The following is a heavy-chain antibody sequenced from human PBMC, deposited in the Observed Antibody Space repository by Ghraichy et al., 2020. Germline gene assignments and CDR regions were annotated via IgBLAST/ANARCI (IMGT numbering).Heavy chain of an antibody. V-gene: IGHV4-34*01. Sequence: SETLSLTCAVYGGSFSGYYWTWIRQPPGMGLEWIGEINHSGSTNYNPSLKSRVAISVDTSKNQFSLKLSSVAAADTAIYYCARTRGDSGYDGAFDVWGQGTMVTVSS. J-gene: IGHJ3*01. CDR1: GGSFSGYY. D-gene: IGHD5-12*01. CDR3: ARTRGDSGYDGAFDV. CDR2: INHSGST.